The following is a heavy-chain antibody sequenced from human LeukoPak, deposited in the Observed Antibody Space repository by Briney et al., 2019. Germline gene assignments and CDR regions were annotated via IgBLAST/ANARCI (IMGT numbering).Heavy chain of an antibody. CDR3: ARDPDYYYDTSRYYPPAEYFQH. CDR1: GYTFTGYY. D-gene: IGHD3-22*01. V-gene: IGHV1-2*02. CDR2: INPNSGGT. J-gene: IGHJ1*01. Sequence: ASVKVSCKASGYTFTGYYMHWVRQAPGQGLEWMGWINPNSGGTNYAQKFQGRVTMTRDTSISTAYMELSRLRSDDTAVYYCARDPDYYYDTSRYYPPAEYFQHWGQGTLVTVFS.